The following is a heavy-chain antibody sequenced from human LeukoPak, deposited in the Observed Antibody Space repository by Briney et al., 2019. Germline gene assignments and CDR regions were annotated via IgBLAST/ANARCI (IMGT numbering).Heavy chain of an antibody. Sequence: GRSLRLSCAASGFTFSSYAMHWVRQAPGKGLEWVAVISYDGSNKYYADSVKGRFTISRDNSKNTLYLQMNSLRAEDTAVYYCALDYDILTGSTDAFDIWGQGTMVTVSS. CDR3: ALDYDILTGSTDAFDI. CDR2: ISYDGSNK. J-gene: IGHJ3*02. V-gene: IGHV3-30-3*01. CDR1: GFTFSSYA. D-gene: IGHD3-9*01.